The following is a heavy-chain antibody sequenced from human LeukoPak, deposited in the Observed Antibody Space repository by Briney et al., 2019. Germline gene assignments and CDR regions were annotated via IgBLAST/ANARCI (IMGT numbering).Heavy chain of an antibody. CDR3: SRPRRDGYNSLDY. Sequence: GRSLRLSCTASGFTFGDYTMNWVRQAPGKGLEWLGFIRSKAYGGPTEYAASVKGRFTISRDDSKSISYLQMNSLKTEDTAVYYCSRPRRDGYNSLDYWGQGTLVTVSS. CDR1: GFTFGDYT. CDR2: IRSKAYGGPT. J-gene: IGHJ4*02. D-gene: IGHD5-24*01. V-gene: IGHV3-49*04.